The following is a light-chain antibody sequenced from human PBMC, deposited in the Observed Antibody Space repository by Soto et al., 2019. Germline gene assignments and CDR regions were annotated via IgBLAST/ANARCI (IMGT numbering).Light chain of an antibody. V-gene: IGKV3-20*01. CDR2: GAS. J-gene: IGKJ1*01. CDR1: QSVSSSY. Sequence: EIVLTQSPGTLSLSPGERATLSCRASQSVSSSYLAWYQQKPGQAPRLLIYGASSRATGIPGRFSGSGSGTDFTLTISSLQPDDFATYYCQQYNSYRTFGQGTKVDIK. CDR3: QQYNSYRT.